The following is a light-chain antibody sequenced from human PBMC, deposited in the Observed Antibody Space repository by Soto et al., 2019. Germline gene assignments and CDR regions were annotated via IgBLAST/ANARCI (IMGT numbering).Light chain of an antibody. CDR2: KAS. CDR1: QDVSQW. V-gene: IGKV1-5*03. Sequence: DIRMTQSPSTLSASVGDRVIITCRASQDVSQWLAWYQQKPGKAPKLLIYKASQLESGVPSRFSGRGSGTEFTLTIRDLQPDDFATYFCQQYDSDSYTFGQGTKLDIK. J-gene: IGKJ2*01. CDR3: QQYDSDSYT.